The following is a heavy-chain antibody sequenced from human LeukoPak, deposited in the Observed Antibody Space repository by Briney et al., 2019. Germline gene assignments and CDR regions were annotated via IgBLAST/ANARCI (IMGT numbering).Heavy chain of an antibody. Sequence: PSETLSLTCTVSGGSISSYSWSWIRQPPGKGLEWIGYIYYSGSTNYNPSLKSRVTISVDTSKNQFSLKLSSVTAADTAVYYCAREVPCSSTSCYAMGWFDPWGQGTLVTVSS. D-gene: IGHD2-2*01. V-gene: IGHV4-59*01. J-gene: IGHJ5*02. CDR3: AREVPCSSTSCYAMGWFDP. CDR2: IYYSGST. CDR1: GGSISSYS.